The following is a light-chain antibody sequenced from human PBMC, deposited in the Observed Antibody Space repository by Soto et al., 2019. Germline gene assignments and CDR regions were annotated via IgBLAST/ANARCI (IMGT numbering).Light chain of an antibody. CDR2: KAS. V-gene: IGKV1-5*03. Sequence: DIQMTQSPSTLSGSVGDRVTITCRASQTISSWLAWYQQKPGKAPKLLIYKASTLKSGVPSRFSGSGSGTEFTLTISSLQPDDFATYYCQQFSNYPRFTFGPGTKVDIK. J-gene: IGKJ3*01. CDR3: QQFSNYPRFT. CDR1: QTISSW.